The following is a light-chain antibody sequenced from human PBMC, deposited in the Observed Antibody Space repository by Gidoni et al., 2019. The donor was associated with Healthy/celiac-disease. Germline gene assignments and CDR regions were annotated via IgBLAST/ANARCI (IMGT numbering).Light chain of an antibody. V-gene: IGKV4-1*01. CDR1: QSVLYSSNNKNY. CDR2: WAS. Sequence: GSLGERATINCKSSQSVLYSSNNKNYLAWYQQKPGQPPKLLIYWASTRESGVPDRFSGSGSGTDFTLTISSLQAEDVAVYYCQRYYSTPTFGQGTKVEIK. CDR3: QRYYSTPT. J-gene: IGKJ1*01.